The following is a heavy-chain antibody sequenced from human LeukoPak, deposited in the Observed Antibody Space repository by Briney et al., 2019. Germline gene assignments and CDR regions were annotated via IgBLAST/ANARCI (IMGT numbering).Heavy chain of an antibody. J-gene: IGHJ4*02. CDR3: AKDSSSWYY. CDR1: GLTFSSYS. D-gene: IGHD6-13*01. CDR2: ISGSGGST. V-gene: IGHV3-23*01. Sequence: PGGSLRLSCVVSGLTFSSYSMSWVRQAPGKGLEWVSAISGSGGSTYYADSVKGRFTISRDNSKNTLYLQMNSLRAEDTAVYYCAKDSSSWYYWGQGTLVTVSS.